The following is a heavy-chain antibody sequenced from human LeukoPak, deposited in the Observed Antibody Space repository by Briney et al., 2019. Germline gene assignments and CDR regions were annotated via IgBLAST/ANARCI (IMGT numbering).Heavy chain of an antibody. V-gene: IGHV1-2*02. CDR2: INLNSGGT. Sequence: ASVKVSCKASGYTFTGYYMHWVRQAPGQGLEWMGWINLNSGGTDYAQKFQGRVTMTRDTSISTAYMELSSQTSEDTAVYYCARATNFYYYYGMDVWGQGTTVTVSS. CDR1: GYTFTGYY. J-gene: IGHJ6*02. CDR3: ARATNFYYYYGMDV. D-gene: IGHD1-26*01.